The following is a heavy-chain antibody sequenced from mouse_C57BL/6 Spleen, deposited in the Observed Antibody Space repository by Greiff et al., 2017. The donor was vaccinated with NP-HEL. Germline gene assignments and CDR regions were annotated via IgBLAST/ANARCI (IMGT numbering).Heavy chain of an antibody. Sequence: EVQLVESGGGLVQPGGSMKLSCAASGFTFSDAWMDWVRQSPEKGLEWVAEIRNKANNHAPYYAESVKGRFTISRDDSKSSVYLQMDSLKAEDTGIDYCTGESYDYGETGFAYWGQGTLVTVSA. J-gene: IGHJ3*01. CDR2: IRNKANNHAP. CDR1: GFTFSDAW. V-gene: IGHV6-6*01. D-gene: IGHD1-1*01. CDR3: TGESYDYGETGFAY.